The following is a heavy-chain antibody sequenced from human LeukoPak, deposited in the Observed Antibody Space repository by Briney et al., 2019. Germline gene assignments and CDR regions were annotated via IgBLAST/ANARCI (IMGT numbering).Heavy chain of an antibody. Sequence: GESLRLSCEASGYSFTNYWISWVRQMPGRGLDWMAWIDPSDSQTNYNPAFRGHVTVSIDKSITTAYLQWSSLEASDTAIYYCARRNRDKAISLDLWGRGTMVTVSS. CDR3: ARRNRDKAISLDL. CDR2: IDPSDSQT. J-gene: IGHJ2*01. V-gene: IGHV5-10-1*01. D-gene: IGHD1-14*01. CDR1: GYSFTNYW.